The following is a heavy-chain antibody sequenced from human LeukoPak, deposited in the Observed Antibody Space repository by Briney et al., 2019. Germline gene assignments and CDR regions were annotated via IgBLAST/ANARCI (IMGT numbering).Heavy chain of an antibody. D-gene: IGHD6-13*01. CDR1: GYSISSGYY. Sequence: SETLSLTCTVSGYSISSGYYWGWIRQPPGKGLEWIGSIYHSGSTYYNPSLKSRVTISVDTSKNQFSLKLSSVTAADTAVYYCARHGYSSSWMNWFDPWGQGALVTVSS. J-gene: IGHJ5*02. CDR3: ARHGYSSSWMNWFDP. V-gene: IGHV4-38-2*02. CDR2: IYHSGST.